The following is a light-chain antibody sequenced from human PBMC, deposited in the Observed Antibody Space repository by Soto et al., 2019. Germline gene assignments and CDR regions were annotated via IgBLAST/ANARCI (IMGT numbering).Light chain of an antibody. CDR3: SSYTSSSTDV. Sequence: QSALTQPASVSGSPGQSITISCTGTSSDVGGYHNVSWYQQYPGKAPKVMIYDVSNRPSGVSNRFSGSKSGTTASLTISGLQAEDEADYYCSSYTSSSTDVFGTGTKLTVL. CDR1: SSDVGGYHN. J-gene: IGLJ1*01. V-gene: IGLV2-14*01. CDR2: DVS.